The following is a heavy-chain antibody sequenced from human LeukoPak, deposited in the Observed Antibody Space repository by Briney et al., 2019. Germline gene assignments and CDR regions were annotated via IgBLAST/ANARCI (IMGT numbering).Heavy chain of an antibody. CDR1: GFTFSNAW. V-gene: IGHV3-15*01. CDR3: TTPRIAVAGTGDY. J-gene: IGHJ4*02. Sequence: GGSLRLSCAASGFTFSNAWMSWVRQAPGKGLEWVGSIKSKTDGGTTDYAAPVKGRFTISRDDSKNTLYLQMNSLKTEDTAVYYCTTPRIAVAGTGDYWGQGTLVTVSS. D-gene: IGHD6-19*01. CDR2: IKSKTDGGTT.